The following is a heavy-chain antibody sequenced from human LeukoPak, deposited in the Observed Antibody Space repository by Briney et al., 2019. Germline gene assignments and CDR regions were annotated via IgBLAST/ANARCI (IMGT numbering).Heavy chain of an antibody. Sequence: PSETLSLTCTVSGYSISSGYYWGWIRQPPGKGLEWIGSIYHSGSTYYNPSLKSRVTISVDTSKNQFSLKLSSVTAADTAVYYCARQGAALNYYMDVWGKGTTVTISS. CDR2: IYHSGST. CDR1: GYSISSGYY. J-gene: IGHJ6*03. D-gene: IGHD2-8*01. CDR3: ARQGAALNYYMDV. V-gene: IGHV4-38-2*02.